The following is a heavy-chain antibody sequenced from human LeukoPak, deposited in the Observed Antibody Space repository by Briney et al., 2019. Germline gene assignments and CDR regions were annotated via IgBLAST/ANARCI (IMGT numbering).Heavy chain of an antibody. Sequence: PSQTLSLTCTVSGGSISSGDYYWSWIRQPPGKGLEWIGYIYYSGSTNYNPSLKSRVTISVDASKNQFSLKLSSVTAADTAVYYCARVPDTRPPGLNYYYYYYMDVWGKGTTVTVSS. CDR2: IYYSGST. V-gene: IGHV4-61*08. CDR3: ARVPDTRPPGLNYYYYYYMDV. D-gene: IGHD2-2*01. J-gene: IGHJ6*03. CDR1: GGSISSGDYY.